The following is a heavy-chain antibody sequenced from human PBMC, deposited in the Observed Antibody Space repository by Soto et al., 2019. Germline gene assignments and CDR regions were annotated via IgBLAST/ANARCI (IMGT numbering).Heavy chain of an antibody. CDR2: IRSNSSYT. D-gene: IGHD3-9*01. CDR1: GFTFSDYY. CDR3: ERETFYDSQCDVGHGYFEL. V-gene: IGHV3-11*06. Sequence: QVQLVESGGGLVKPGGSLRLSCAASGFTFSDYYMSWIRQAPGKGLEWVAYIRSNSSYTNYADSVKGRFTISRDNDKNTLYLQMKSMRAEDAAMDYCERETFYDSQCDVGHGYFELWGRGTLVTVSS. J-gene: IGHJ2*01.